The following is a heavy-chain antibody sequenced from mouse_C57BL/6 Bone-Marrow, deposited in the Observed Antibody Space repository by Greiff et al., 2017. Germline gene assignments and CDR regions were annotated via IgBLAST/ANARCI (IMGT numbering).Heavy chain of an antibody. J-gene: IGHJ4*01. Sequence: EVQLQQSGAELVRPGASVKLSCTASGFNIKDDYMHWVKQRPEQGLEWIGWIDPENGDTEYASKFQGKATITADTSSNTAYLQLSSLTSEDTAVYYCTTPDYYAMYYWGQGTSVTVSS. V-gene: IGHV14-4*01. CDR3: TTPDYYAMYY. CDR1: GFNIKDDY. CDR2: IDPENGDT.